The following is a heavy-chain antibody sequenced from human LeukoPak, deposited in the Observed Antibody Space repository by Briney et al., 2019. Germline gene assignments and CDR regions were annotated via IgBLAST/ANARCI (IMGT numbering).Heavy chain of an antibody. V-gene: IGHV3-74*03. CDR3: ARDLDWILFDY. CDR1: GFTFSTYW. D-gene: IGHD3-9*01. J-gene: IGHJ4*02. CDR2: IRPEGTTT. Sequence: GGSLRLSCAASGFTFSTYWMHWVRQAPGKGLVWVARIRPEGTTTAYADSVKGRFTISRDNAKNTLFLQMNSLSAEDTADYYCARDLDWILFDYWGQGTLVTVSS.